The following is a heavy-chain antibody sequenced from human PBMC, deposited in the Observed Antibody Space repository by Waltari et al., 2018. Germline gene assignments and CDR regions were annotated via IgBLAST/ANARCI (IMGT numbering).Heavy chain of an antibody. CDR2: ISSSSSTI. CDR1: GFTFSSYS. V-gene: IGHV3-48*01. CDR3: ARVRSTSCYG. D-gene: IGHD2-2*01. J-gene: IGHJ1*01. Sequence: EVQLVESGGGLVQPGGSLRLSCAASGFTFSSYSMNWVRQAPGKGLEWVSYISSSSSTIYYADSVKGRFTISRDNAKNSLYLQVNSLRAEDTAVYYCARVRSTSCYGWGQGTLVTVSS.